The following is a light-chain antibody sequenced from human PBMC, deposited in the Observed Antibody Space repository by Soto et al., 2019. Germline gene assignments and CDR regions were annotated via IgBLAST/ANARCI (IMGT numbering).Light chain of an antibody. CDR3: QQRSDFTYT. Sequence: EVVLTQSPATLSLSPGERATLSCRASQSVSNYLVWYQHKPGQAPRLLIFDASNRATGIPGRFSGSGSGTDFTLTMSSLEREDSAVYYCQQRSDFTYTFGQGTKLEIK. V-gene: IGKV3-11*01. J-gene: IGKJ2*01. CDR2: DAS. CDR1: QSVSNY.